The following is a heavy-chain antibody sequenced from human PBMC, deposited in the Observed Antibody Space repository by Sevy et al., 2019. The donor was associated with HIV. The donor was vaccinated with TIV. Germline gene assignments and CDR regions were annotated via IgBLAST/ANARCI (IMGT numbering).Heavy chain of an antibody. CDR1: GFTFSSYA. CDR2: ISYDGRKK. J-gene: IGHJ4*02. V-gene: IGHV3-30*09. D-gene: IGHD2-21*02. CDR3: ARVGVSYCTDDCYHRFDY. Sequence: GGSLRLSCSASGFTFSSYALLWVRQAPGKGLEWVSLISYDGRKKYYSDPVKGRFAISGDESKTTLFLQMESLRTEDTAIYYCARVGVSYCTDDCYHRFDYWGRGTLVTVSS.